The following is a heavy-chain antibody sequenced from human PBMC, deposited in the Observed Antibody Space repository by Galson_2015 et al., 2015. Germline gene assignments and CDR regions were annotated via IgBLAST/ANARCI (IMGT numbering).Heavy chain of an antibody. CDR2: ITSDGASA. Sequence: SLRLSCAASGFTFSSYALHWVRQVPGKGLEWLAAITSDGASAYYPDSVRGRFTISRDNAQNTLFLGMNSLRVDDTAIYFCSTLSTAGPHFFDYWGQGTLVTVSS. CDR3: STLSTAGPHFFDY. J-gene: IGHJ4*02. CDR1: GFTFSSYA. D-gene: IGHD5/OR15-5a*01. V-gene: IGHV3-30-3*01.